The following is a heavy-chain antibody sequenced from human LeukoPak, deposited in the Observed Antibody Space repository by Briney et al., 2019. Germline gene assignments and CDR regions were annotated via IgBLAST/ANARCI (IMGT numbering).Heavy chain of an antibody. J-gene: IGHJ4*02. D-gene: IGHD3-10*01. CDR1: EFTFSNYA. CDR3: AKDLLYGSGSYSWGVFDY. V-gene: IGHV3-23*01. CDR2: ISGSGGST. Sequence: PGGSLRLSCAASEFTFSNYAMSWVRQAPGKGLDWVSGISGSGGSTVYADSVKGRFTISRDNSKNTLYLQMNSLRAEDTAVYYCAKDLLYGSGSYSWGVFDYWGQGTLVTVSS.